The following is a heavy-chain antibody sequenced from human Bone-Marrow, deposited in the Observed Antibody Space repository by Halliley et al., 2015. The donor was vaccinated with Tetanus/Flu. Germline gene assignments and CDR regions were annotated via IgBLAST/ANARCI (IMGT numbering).Heavy chain of an antibody. CDR2: IHYSGNT. CDR3: VRANRATTGGY. V-gene: IGHV4-59*01. Sequence: EWIGYIHYSGNTNYNPSLGSRVPISVDPPKNQFSLNLRSVTAADTAVYYCVRANRATTGGYWGQGTLVTVSS. J-gene: IGHJ4*02. D-gene: IGHD1-1*01.